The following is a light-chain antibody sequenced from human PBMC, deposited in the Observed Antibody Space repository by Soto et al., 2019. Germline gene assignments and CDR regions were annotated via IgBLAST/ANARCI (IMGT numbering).Light chain of an antibody. CDR3: QQRNSWPPIT. CDR1: QSVRTY. V-gene: IGKV3-11*01. Sequence: EIVLTQSPVTLSLSPGERATLSCRASQSVRTYLAWYQVKPGQAPRLLIYDASSRASGVPARFSGSGSGTEFTLTISSIEPEDFALYYCQQRNSWPPITFGQGTLLEIK. CDR2: DAS. J-gene: IGKJ5*01.